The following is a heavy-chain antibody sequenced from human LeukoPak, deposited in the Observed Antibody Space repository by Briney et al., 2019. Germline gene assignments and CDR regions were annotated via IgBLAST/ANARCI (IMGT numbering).Heavy chain of an antibody. J-gene: IGHJ4*02. CDR1: GFSFSDYY. V-gene: IGHV3-11*06. CDR3: ARCDTSGALFGGY. CDR2: ISSSSSST. Sequence: GGSLRLSCAASGFSFSDYYMSWIRQAPGKGLERVSYISSSSSSTKYADSVKGRFTISRDNAKNSLYLQMNSLRAEDTAVYYCARCDTSGALFGGYWGQGTLVTVSS. D-gene: IGHD6-19*01.